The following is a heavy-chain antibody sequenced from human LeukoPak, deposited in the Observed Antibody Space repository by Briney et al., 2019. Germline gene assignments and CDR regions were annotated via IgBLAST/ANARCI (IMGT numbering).Heavy chain of an antibody. CDR2: ISSRSIYI. V-gene: IGHV3-21*01. CDR1: GLPFINYT. CDR3: ARAQVGYNWFDP. J-gene: IGHJ5*02. Sequence: RSGGSLRLSCAASGLPFINYTLNWVRQAPGKGLEWISSISSRSIYIYYADSVKGRFTISKDNAKNSLYLQMNSLRAEDTAVYYCARAQVGYNWFDPWGPGTLVTVSS. D-gene: IGHD1-26*01.